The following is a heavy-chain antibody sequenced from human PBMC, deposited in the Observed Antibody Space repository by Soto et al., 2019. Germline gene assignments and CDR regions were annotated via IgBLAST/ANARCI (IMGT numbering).Heavy chain of an antibody. CDR3: AREEGYCSGGSCYLRWFDP. D-gene: IGHD2-15*01. CDR2: ISAYNGNT. Sequence: QVQLVQSGAEVKKPGASVKVSCKASGYTFTSYGISWVRQAPGQGLEWMGWISAYNGNTNYAQKLQGRVTMTTDTSTSTAYMERRSLRSDDTAVYYCAREEGYCSGGSCYLRWFDPWGQGTLVTVSS. J-gene: IGHJ5*02. CDR1: GYTFTSYG. V-gene: IGHV1-18*04.